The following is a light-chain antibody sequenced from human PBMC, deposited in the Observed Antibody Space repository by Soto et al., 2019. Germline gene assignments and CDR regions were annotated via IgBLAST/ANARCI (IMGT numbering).Light chain of an antibody. J-gene: IGKJ3*01. V-gene: IGKV3-15*01. CDR2: SAS. CDR3: QQANSFPHL. CDR1: QSVSSN. Sequence: EIVMTQSPATLSVSPGERATLSCRASQSVSSNLAWYQQKPGQAPRVLIYSASTRATGIPARFSGSGSGTDFTLTISSLQPEDFATYYCQQANSFPHLFGPGTKVDIK.